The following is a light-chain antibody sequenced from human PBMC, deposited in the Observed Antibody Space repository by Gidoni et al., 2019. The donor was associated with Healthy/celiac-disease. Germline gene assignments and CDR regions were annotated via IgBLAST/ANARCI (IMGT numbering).Light chain of an antibody. J-gene: IGKJ2*01. Sequence: DIQMTQSPSSLSASVGDRVTITCGASQGIRNDLGCYQQKPGKAPNRLIYAASSLQSGVPSRFSGSGSGTEFTLTISSLQPEDFATYYCLQHNSYPPYTFGQGTKLEIK. CDR3: LQHNSYPPYT. CDR1: QGIRND. V-gene: IGKV1-17*01. CDR2: AAS.